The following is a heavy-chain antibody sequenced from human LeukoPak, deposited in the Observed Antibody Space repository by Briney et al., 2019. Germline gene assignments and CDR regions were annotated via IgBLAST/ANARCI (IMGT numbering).Heavy chain of an antibody. V-gene: IGHV4-34*01. J-gene: IGHJ4*02. CDR2: INHSGST. Sequence: MASETLSLTCAVYGGSFSGYYWSWIRQPPGKGLEWIGEINHSGSTNYNPSLKSRVTISVDTSKNQFPLKLSSVTAADTAVYYCARGQFFAPRSRDGYNNYTGTFDYWGQGTLVTVSS. CDR1: GGSFSGYY. CDR3: ARGQFFAPRSRDGYNNYTGTFDY. D-gene: IGHD5-24*01.